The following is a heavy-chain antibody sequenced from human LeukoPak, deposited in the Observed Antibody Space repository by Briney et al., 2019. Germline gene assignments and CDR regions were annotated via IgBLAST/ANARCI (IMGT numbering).Heavy chain of an antibody. CDR1: GGSFSGYY. Sequence: PSETLSLTCAVYGGSFSGYYWSWIRQPPGKGLEWIGEMNHSGSTNYNPSFKSRVTISVDTSKNQFSLKLSSVTAADTAVYYCTRLRVRGYGYGPWEGPTWLDYWGQGTLVSVSS. D-gene: IGHD5-18*01. CDR3: TRLRVRGYGYGPWEGPTWLDY. V-gene: IGHV4-34*01. CDR2: MNHSGST. J-gene: IGHJ4*02.